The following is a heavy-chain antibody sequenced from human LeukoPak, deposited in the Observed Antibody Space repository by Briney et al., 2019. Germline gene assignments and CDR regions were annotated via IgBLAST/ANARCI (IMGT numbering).Heavy chain of an antibody. CDR2: IIPIFGTA. CDR1: GGTFSSYA. J-gene: IGHJ4*02. CDR3: AREHSGYYERPFDY. V-gene: IGHV1-69*06. D-gene: IGHD3-22*01. Sequence: GASVKVSCKASGGTFSSYAISWVRQAPGQGLEWMGGIIPIFGTANYAQKFQGRVTITADKSTSTAYMELSSLRSEDTAVYYCAREHSGYYERPFDYWGQGTLVTVSS.